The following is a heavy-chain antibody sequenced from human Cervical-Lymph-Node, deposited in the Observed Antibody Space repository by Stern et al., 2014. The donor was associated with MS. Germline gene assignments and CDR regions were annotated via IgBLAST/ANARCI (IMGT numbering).Heavy chain of an antibody. CDR2: IHPSGTA. CDR1: GGSISSGSDY. D-gene: IGHD5-18*01. CDR3: ASGYRIFDY. J-gene: IGHJ4*02. V-gene: IGHV4-61*02. Sequence: QVQLQESGPGLVKPSQTLSLTCTVPGGSISSGSDYWSWIRQPAGKGLEWIGRIHPSGTAYYTPSLKSRVTISTDTSRNQFSLELNSATAADTAIYYCASGYRIFDYWGQGILVTVSS.